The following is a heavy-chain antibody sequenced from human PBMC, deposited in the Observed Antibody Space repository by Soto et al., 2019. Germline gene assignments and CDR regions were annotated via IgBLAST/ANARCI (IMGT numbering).Heavy chain of an antibody. V-gene: IGHV4-30-4*01. D-gene: IGHD3-10*01. CDR3: ARARMVVRGVPYYYYYGMDV. Sequence: QVQLQESGPGLVKPSQTLSLTCTVSGGSISSGDYYWSWIRQPPGKGLEWIGYIYYSGSTYYNPSLKSRVTISLDTSKTQLSRKLSSVTAADTAVYYCARARMVVRGVPYYYYYGMDVWGQGTTVTVSS. CDR2: IYYSGST. CDR1: GGSISSGDYY. J-gene: IGHJ6*02.